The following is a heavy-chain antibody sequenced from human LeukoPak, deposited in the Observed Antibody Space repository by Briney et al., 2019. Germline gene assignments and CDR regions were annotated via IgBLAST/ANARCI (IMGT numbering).Heavy chain of an antibody. CDR2: INHSGST. CDR1: GGSFSGYY. Sequence: SETLSLTCAVYGGSFSGYYWSWIRQPPGKGLEWIGEINHSGSTNYDPSLKSRVTISVDTSKNQFSLKLSSVTAADTAVYYCARGGLDPWGQGTLVTVSS. V-gene: IGHV4-34*01. J-gene: IGHJ5*02. CDR3: ARGGLDP.